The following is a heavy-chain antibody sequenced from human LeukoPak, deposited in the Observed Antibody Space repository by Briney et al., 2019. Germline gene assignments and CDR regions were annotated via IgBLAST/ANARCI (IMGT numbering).Heavy chain of an antibody. J-gene: IGHJ6*02. V-gene: IGHV4-31*03. CDR3: ARTPMNYYYGMDV. CDR1: GGSISSGGYY. Sequence: PSETLSLTCTVSGGSISSGGYYWSWIRQHPGKGLEWIGYIYYSGSTYYNPSLKSRVTISADTSKNQFSLKLSSVTAADTAVYYCARTPMNYYYGMDVWGQGTTVTVSS. CDR2: IYYSGST.